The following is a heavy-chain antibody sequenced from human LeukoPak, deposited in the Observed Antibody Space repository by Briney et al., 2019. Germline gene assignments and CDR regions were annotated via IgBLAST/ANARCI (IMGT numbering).Heavy chain of an antibody. V-gene: IGHV4-30-4*08. CDR1: GGSISSDDSY. J-gene: IGHJ6*03. CDR3: ARDRRYNFWSGYYRTNYYMDV. CDR2: ISYSGST. Sequence: SSQTLSLTCTVSGGSISSDDSYWSWIRQPPGKGLEWIGYISYSGSTYYNPSLKCRVTISVDMSRRQFSLNLSSVTAADTAVYFCARDRRYNFWSGYYRTNYYMDVWGKGTTVTVSS. D-gene: IGHD3-3*01.